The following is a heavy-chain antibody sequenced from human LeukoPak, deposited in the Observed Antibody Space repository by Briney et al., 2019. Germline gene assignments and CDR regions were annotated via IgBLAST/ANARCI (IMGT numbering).Heavy chain of an antibody. D-gene: IGHD6-19*01. J-gene: IGHJ4*02. V-gene: IGHV6-1*01. CDR1: GDSVSSNSAG. Sequence: SQTLSLTCDISGDSVSSNSAGWNWIRQSPSRGLEWLGRTCYRSKWYIDYTVSVKSRITINPDTFKNQFSLQLHSVTLEDTAVYYCARARCSSGWFLDYWGQGTLVTVSS. CDR3: ARARCSSGWFLDY. CDR2: TCYRSKWYI.